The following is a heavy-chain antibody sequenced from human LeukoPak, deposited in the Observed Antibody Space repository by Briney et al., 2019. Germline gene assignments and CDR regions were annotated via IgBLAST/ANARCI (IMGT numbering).Heavy chain of an antibody. Sequence: SETLSLTCTVSGGSISSSSYYWGWIRQPPGKGLEWIGSIYYSGSTYYNPSLKSRVTISVDTSKNQFSLKLSSVTAADTAVYYCVRQIAVAGNWFDPWGQGTPVTVSS. CDR3: VRQIAVAGNWFDP. CDR2: IYYSGST. V-gene: IGHV4-39*01. J-gene: IGHJ5*02. CDR1: GGSISSSSYY. D-gene: IGHD6-19*01.